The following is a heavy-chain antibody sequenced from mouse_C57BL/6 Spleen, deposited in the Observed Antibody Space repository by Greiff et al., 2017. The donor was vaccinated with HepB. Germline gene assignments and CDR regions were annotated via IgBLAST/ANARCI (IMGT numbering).Heavy chain of an antibody. CDR2: IYPGDGDT. CDR3: ASGYDYDWFAY. D-gene: IGHD2-4*01. J-gene: IGHJ3*01. CDR1: GYAFSSSW. Sequence: VKVVESGPELVKPGASVKISCKASGYAFSSSWMNWVKQRPGKGLEWIGRIYPGDGDTNYNGKFKGKATLTADKSSSTAYMQLSSLTSEDSAVYFCASGYDYDWFAYWGQGTLVTVSA. V-gene: IGHV1-82*01.